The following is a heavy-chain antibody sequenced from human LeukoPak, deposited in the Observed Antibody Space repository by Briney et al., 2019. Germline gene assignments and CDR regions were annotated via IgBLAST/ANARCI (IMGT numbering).Heavy chain of an antibody. CDR2: IYYSGST. Sequence: PSETLSLTCTVSGGSISSYYWSWIRQPPGKGLEWIGYIYYSGSTNYNPSLKSRVTISVDTSKNQFSLKLSSVTAADTAVYYCARVRRGWKFDAFDIWGQGTMVTVSS. V-gene: IGHV4-59*01. CDR3: ARVRRGWKFDAFDI. CDR1: GGSISSYY. J-gene: IGHJ3*02. D-gene: IGHD1-1*01.